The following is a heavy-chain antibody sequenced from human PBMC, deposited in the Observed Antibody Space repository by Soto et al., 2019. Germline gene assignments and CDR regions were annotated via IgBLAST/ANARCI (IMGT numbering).Heavy chain of an antibody. D-gene: IGHD3-22*01. Sequence: EVQLVESGGGLVQPGGSLRLSCAASGFTFSSYWMSWVRQAPGKGLEWVANIKQDGSEKYYVDSVKGRFTISRDNAKNSLYLQMNRLRAEDTAVYYCARLYYDSSGYLPSPYYYYYGMDVWGQGTTVTVSS. CDR3: ARLYYDSSGYLPSPYYYYYGMDV. V-gene: IGHV3-7*04. J-gene: IGHJ6*02. CDR2: IKQDGSEK. CDR1: GFTFSSYW.